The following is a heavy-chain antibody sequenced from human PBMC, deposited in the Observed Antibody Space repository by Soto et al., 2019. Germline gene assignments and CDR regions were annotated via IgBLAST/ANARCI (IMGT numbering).Heavy chain of an antibody. J-gene: IGHJ5*02. CDR3: ARDEVTMVRGAPGWFDP. CDR1: GFTFSSYS. CDR2: ISSSSSYI. V-gene: IGHV3-21*01. Sequence: GGSLRLSCAASGFTFSSYSMNWVRQAPGKGLEWVSSISSSSSYIYYADSVKGRFTISRDNAKNSVYLQMNSLRAEDTAVYYCARDEVTMVRGAPGWFDPWGQGTLVTVSS. D-gene: IGHD3-10*01.